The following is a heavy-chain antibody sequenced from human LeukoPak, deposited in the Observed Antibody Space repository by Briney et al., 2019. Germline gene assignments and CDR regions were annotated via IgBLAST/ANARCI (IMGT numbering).Heavy chain of an antibody. D-gene: IGHD3-10*01. CDR3: ARVFDSGSQAYFYYMDV. CDR1: GGSISSSSYY. Sequence: KSSETLSLTCTVSGGSISSSSYYWSWIRQPPGNGLEWIGYIYSSGSTNYNPSLKSRVTMSVDTSKNQFSLKVSSVTASDTAVYYCARVFDSGSQAYFYYMDVWGKGTTVTISS. J-gene: IGHJ6*03. CDR2: IYSSGST. V-gene: IGHV4-61*01.